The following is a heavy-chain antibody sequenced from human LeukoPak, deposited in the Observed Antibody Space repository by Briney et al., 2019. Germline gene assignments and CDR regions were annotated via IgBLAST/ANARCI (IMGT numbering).Heavy chain of an antibody. CDR3: SKTKDSSGYYYFVSYYGMDV. D-gene: IGHD3-22*01. Sequence: GRSLRLSCAASGFTFSSYGMHWVRQAPGKGLEWVAVIWYDGSNKYYADSVKGRFTISRDNSKNTLYLQMNSLRAEDTAVYYCSKTKDSSGYYYFVSYYGMDVWGQGTTVTVSS. V-gene: IGHV3-33*06. CDR1: GFTFSSYG. CDR2: IWYDGSNK. J-gene: IGHJ6*02.